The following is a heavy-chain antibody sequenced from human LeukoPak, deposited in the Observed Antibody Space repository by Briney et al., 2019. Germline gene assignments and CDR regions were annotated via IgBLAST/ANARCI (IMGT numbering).Heavy chain of an antibody. CDR1: GGSISSGGYS. V-gene: IGHV4-30-2*01. CDR3: ARGDSTGAFDI. J-gene: IGHJ3*02. CDR2: IYHSGST. D-gene: IGHD4-11*01. Sequence: SETLSLTCAVSGGSISSGGYSWSWIRQPPGKGLEWIRYIYHSGSTYDNPALKSRVTISVDRYKNQFSLKLRAVTAADTSVFYCARGDSTGAFDIWGQRTRVSVSS.